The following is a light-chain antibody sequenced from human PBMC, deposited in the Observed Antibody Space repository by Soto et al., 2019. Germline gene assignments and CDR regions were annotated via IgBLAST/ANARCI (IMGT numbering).Light chain of an antibody. CDR2: DNN. J-gene: IGLJ3*02. CDR3: CSCVSGSPFDVL. CDR1: SSNIGNNY. V-gene: IGLV1-51*01. Sequence: QSVLTQPPSVSAAPGQKVTISCSGSSSNIGNNYVSWYQQLPGTAPKLLIYDNNKRPSGIPDRFSGSKSGTSATLGISGLQTGDEADYYCCSCVSGSPFDVLFGGGTKVTVL.